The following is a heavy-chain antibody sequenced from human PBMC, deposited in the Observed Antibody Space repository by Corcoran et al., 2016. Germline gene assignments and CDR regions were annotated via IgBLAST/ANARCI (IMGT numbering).Heavy chain of an antibody. V-gene: IGHV4-39*07. Sequence: QLQLQESDPGLVKPSETLSLTCAVSGDSISSSNYYWGWIRQPPGKGLERIGSIYSNGNTYHNPSLKSRVTISRDTSRNQFSLMLNSVTAADMAVDYWARGPDYYDTGRRYFDLWGRGTLVTVSS. D-gene: IGHD3-22*01. CDR2: IYSNGNT. CDR1: GDSISSSNYY. CDR3: ARGPDYYDTGRRYFDL. J-gene: IGHJ2*01.